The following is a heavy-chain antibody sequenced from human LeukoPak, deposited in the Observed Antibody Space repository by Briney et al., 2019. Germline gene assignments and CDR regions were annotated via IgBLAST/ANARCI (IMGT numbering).Heavy chain of an antibody. V-gene: IGHV3-43*02. CDR2: ISADGGSA. CDR1: GLNFGESA. Sequence: GGSLRLSCVASGLNFGESAMHWVRQAPGRGLEWVSLISADGGSAFSADSVKGRFSISRDNSKNSLYLQMDSLRSEDTAMYYCAKESGKFDYWGQGTLVVVSS. J-gene: IGHJ4*02. CDR3: AKESGKFDY.